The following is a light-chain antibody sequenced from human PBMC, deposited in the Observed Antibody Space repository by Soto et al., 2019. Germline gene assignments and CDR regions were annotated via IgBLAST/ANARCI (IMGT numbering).Light chain of an antibody. CDR3: QQYNSYAPLT. CDR2: KAA. J-gene: IGKJ4*01. V-gene: IGKV1-5*03. CDR1: QSISNW. Sequence: DIQMTQSPSTLSASVGDRVTITCRVSQSISNWLAWYQQKPGQAPKLLIYKAAGVESGVPSRVSGSGSGTDITLTISSLQPYDFATYYCQQYNSYAPLTFGGGTKVDIK.